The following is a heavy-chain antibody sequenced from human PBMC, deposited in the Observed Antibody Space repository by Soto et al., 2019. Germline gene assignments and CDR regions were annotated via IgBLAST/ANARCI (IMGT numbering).Heavy chain of an antibody. V-gene: IGHV1-69*13. D-gene: IGHD4-17*01. J-gene: IGHJ6*02. CDR2: IIPIFGTA. CDR1: GGTFSSYA. CDR3: ARDVSRGDYTAGMDV. Sequence: SVKVSCKASGGTFSSYAISWVRQAPGQGLEWMGGIIPIFGTANYAQKFQGRVTITADESTSTAYMELSSLRSEDTAVYYCARDVSRGDYTAGMDVWGQGTMVTVSS.